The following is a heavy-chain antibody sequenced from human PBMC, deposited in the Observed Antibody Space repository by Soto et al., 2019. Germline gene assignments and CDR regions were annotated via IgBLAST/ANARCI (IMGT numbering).Heavy chain of an antibody. V-gene: IGHV4-31*03. CDR1: GGSISSGGYY. J-gene: IGHJ5*02. Sequence: SETLSLTCTVSGGSISSGGYYWSWIRQHPGKGLEWIAYIYYSGSTYYNPSLKSRVTISVDTSKNQFSLNLSSVTAADTAVYYCARFTAGTNNWFDPWGQGTLVTVSS. CDR3: ARFTAGTNNWFDP. D-gene: IGHD1-1*01. CDR2: IYYSGST.